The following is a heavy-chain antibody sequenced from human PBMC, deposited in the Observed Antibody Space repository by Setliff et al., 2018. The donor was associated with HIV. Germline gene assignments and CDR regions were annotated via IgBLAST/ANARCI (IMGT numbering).Heavy chain of an antibody. CDR3: ARGPDVYGGDDGAFDI. V-gene: IGHV1-69*05. J-gene: IGHJ3*02. CDR2: IIPIFGTA. D-gene: IGHD2-21*02. Sequence: GASVKVSCKASGGTFSSYAISWVRQAPGQGLEWMGGIIPIFGTANYAQKFQGRVTITTDESTSTAYMELSSLRSEDTAVYYCARGPDVYGGDDGAFDIWGQGTMVTVSS. CDR1: GGTFSSYA.